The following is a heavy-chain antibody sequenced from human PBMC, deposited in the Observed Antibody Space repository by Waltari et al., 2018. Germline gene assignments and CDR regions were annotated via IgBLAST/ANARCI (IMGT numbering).Heavy chain of an antibody. CDR3: ARDGGGNGYIHY. CDR1: GFTISSSY. V-gene: IGHV3-74*01. J-gene: IGHJ4*02. Sequence: EVQLVESGGGLVQPGGSLRLSCKASGFTISSSYLHWVRQFPGKGLVWVSRINTDGSSANYADSVKGRFTISRDNGKNTLYLQMNSLRAEDTAVYYCARDGGGNGYIHYWGQGTLVTVSS. CDR2: INTDGSSA. D-gene: IGHD3-16*01.